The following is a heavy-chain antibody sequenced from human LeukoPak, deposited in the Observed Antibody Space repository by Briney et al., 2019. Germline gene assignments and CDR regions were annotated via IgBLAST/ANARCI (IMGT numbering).Heavy chain of an antibody. V-gene: IGHV1-2*02. CDR1: GYTFTDYD. CDR3: GRKSASRKTSEFDY. Sequence: ASVKLSCKASGYTFTDYDMNWVRQAPGQGLEWMGWIHPNSGGTNYAQKFQGRVTMTRDTSISTAYMELSRLTFDDTAVYYCGRKSASRKTSEFDYWGQGTLVTVSS. CDR2: IHPNSGGT. D-gene: IGHD2-2*01. J-gene: IGHJ4*02.